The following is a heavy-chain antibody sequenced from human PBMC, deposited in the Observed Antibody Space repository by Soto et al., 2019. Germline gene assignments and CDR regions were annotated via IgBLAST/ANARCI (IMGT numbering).Heavy chain of an antibody. CDR2: TYYNGNA. J-gene: IGHJ4*02. Sequence: QLQLQESGPGLVKPSETLSLTCTVSGASIDRSNYYWDWIRQPPGKGLEWIGTTYYNGNAYYNPSLKSRVTMSVDPSKNQFSLKLISVTAAATAVYYCARHFVAVVIKGWGYWGQGTLVTVSS. CDR3: ARHFVAVVIKGWGY. V-gene: IGHV4-39*01. D-gene: IGHD3-22*01. CDR1: GASIDRSNYY.